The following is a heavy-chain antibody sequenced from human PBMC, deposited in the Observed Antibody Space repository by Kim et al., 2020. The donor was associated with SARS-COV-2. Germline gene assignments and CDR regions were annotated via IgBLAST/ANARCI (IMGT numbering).Heavy chain of an antibody. J-gene: IGHJ4*02. V-gene: IGHV4-59*01. Sequence: SETLSLTCTVSGGSISSYYWSWIRQPPGKGLEWIGYIYYSGSTNYNPSLKSRVTISGDTSKNQFSLKLSSVTAADTAVYYCARDRSYGSGSYYGYFDYWGQGTLVTVSS. CDR3: ARDRSYGSGSYYGYFDY. D-gene: IGHD3-10*01. CDR1: GGSISSYY. CDR2: IYYSGST.